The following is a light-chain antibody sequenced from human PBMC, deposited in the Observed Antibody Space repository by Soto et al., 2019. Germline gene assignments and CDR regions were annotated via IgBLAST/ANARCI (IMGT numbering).Light chain of an antibody. V-gene: IGLV2-11*01. CDR2: DVS. Sequence: QSALTQPRSVSGSPGQSVTISCTGTSNDVGGYNYVSWFQQRPGKVPKLMVYDVSYRPSGVPDRFSGSKSGNTASLTISGLQADDEGDYYCCSYAGTYWVFGGGTQLTVL. CDR3: CSYAGTYWV. CDR1: SNDVGGYNY. J-gene: IGLJ3*02.